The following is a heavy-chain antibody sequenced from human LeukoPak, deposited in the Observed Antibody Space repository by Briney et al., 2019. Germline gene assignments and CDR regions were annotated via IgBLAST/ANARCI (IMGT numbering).Heavy chain of an antibody. D-gene: IGHD5-12*01. CDR3: ARGGGYSGYCFDY. CDR2: ISYDGSNK. J-gene: IGHJ4*02. CDR1: GFTFSSYA. V-gene: IGHV3-30-3*01. Sequence: PGRSLRLSCAASGFTFSSYAMHWVRQAPGKGLEWVAVISYDGSNKYYADSVKGRFTISRDNSKNTLYLQMNSPRAEDTAVYYCARGGGYSGYCFDYWGQGTLVTVSS.